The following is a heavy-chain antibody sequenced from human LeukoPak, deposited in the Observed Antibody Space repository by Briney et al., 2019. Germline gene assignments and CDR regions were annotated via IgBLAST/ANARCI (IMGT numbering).Heavy chain of an antibody. D-gene: IGHD3-22*01. CDR3: VREGMIVAVTPFDY. CDR2: VYYSGST. J-gene: IGHJ4*02. Sequence: RRLIRKELEWIASVYYSGSTYYNPSLNSRVTISVDTSKNQFSLKLSSVTAADTALYYCVREGMIVAVTPFDYWGQGTLVTVSS. V-gene: IGHV4-39*07.